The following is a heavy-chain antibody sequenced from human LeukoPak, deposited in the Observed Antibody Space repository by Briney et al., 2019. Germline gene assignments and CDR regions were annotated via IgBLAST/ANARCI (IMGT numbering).Heavy chain of an antibody. J-gene: IGHJ2*01. Sequence: PGGSLRLSCAASGFIFSSYWMHWVRQAPGKGLEWVSLINWNGGSTYYTDSVKGRFTISRDNSKNSLYLQMNSLRTEDTALYYCAKAERYCINGVCSDWYFDLWGRGTLVTVSS. CDR3: AKAERYCINGVCSDWYFDL. CDR1: GFIFSSYW. D-gene: IGHD2-8*01. V-gene: IGHV3-43*01. CDR2: INWNGGST.